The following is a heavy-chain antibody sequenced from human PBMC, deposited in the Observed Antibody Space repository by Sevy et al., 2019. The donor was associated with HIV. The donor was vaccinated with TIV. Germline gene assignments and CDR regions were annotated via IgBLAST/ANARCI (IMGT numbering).Heavy chain of an antibody. CDR1: GGSITSLY. V-gene: IGHV4-59*11. D-gene: IGHD7-27*01. Sequence: SETLSLTCTVSGGSITSLYWNWIRQPPGKGLEWIANIYYNGHINYNPSLKSRVTLSLDTYKNQFSLRLSSGAAADRAIDYWAGRNAWGRGYSWGQGTLVTVSS. J-gene: IGHJ4*02. CDR3: AGRNAWGRGYS. CDR2: IYYNGHI.